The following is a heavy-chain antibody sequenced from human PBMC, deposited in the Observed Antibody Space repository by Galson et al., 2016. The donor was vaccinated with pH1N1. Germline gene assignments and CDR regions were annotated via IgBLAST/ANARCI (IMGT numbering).Heavy chain of an antibody. CDR3: ARGGYCSGGSCYDVFDY. Sequence: SCKASGYTFTDYDINWVRQGTGQGLEWMGWMNPNNDNTGYAQKFQGRVTMTRNTSISTAYMELSGLRSEDTAVYYCARGGYCSGGSCYDVFDYWGQGTLVTVS. V-gene: IGHV1-8*01. J-gene: IGHJ4*02. CDR2: MNPNNDNT. D-gene: IGHD2-15*01. CDR1: GYTFTDYD.